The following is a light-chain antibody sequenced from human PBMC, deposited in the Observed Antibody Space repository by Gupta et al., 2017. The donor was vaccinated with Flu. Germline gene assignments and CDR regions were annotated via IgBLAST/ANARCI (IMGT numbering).Light chain of an antibody. V-gene: IGKV1-5*03. CDR1: QSISSW. CDR2: KAS. Sequence: DIQMIQSPSTLSASVGDRVTITCRASQSISSWLAWYQQKPGKAPKLLIYKASSLESGVPSRFSGSGSGTEFTLTISSLHPDDFATYYCQQDNSYSRTFGQGTKVEIK. J-gene: IGKJ1*01. CDR3: QQDNSYSRT.